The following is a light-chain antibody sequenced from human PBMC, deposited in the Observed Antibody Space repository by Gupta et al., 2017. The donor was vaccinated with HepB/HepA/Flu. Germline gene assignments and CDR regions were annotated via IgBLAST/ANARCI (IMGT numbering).Light chain of an antibody. V-gene: IGLV1-44*01. CDR3: AAVDDRPNEVL. CDR1: SSNIATST. J-gene: IGLJ2*01. CDR2: NND. Sequence: QSVLTQPPSASGAPGQRVSISCSGSSSNIATSTVNWYHQLPGMAPKLPINNNDQRPSGVPYRFHGSKFGTSASLANRWLPAEDGADYYCAAVDDRPNEVLFGGGTKLTVL.